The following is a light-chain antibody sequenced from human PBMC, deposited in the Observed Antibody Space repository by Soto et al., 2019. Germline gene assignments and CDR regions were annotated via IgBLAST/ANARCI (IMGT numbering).Light chain of an antibody. CDR3: QQYNTWPPIT. V-gene: IGKV3-15*01. CDR2: GAS. Sequence: EIVMTQSPATLSVSPGEGVTLSCRASQSITTKLAWYQQKPGQAPRLLIYGASTRATGLPARFSGSGSGTDFTLTISSLQSEDFAVYYCQQYNTWPPITFGQGTRLEIK. CDR1: QSITTK. J-gene: IGKJ5*01.